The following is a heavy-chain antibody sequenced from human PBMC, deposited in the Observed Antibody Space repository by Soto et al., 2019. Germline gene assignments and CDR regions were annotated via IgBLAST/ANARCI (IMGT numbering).Heavy chain of an antibody. Sequence: GSLGLSCAASGCTFRSYSMNWVRQAPGKGLEWVSSISSSSFSINYADSVKGRFSISRDNAQNSLHLQMSNLRAEDTAVYYCARNESSKIYGMDVWGQGTTVTVYS. CDR2: ISSSSFSI. D-gene: IGHD6-6*01. J-gene: IGHJ6*02. CDR1: GCTFRSYS. V-gene: IGHV3-21*01. CDR3: ARNESSKIYGMDV.